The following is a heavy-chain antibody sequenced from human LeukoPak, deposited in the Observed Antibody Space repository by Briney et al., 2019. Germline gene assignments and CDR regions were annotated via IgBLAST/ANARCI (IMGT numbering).Heavy chain of an antibody. CDR3: ARDKDDYGDYYFDY. D-gene: IGHD4-17*01. CDR2: INSDGSST. CDR1: GFTFSSYW. V-gene: IGHV3-74*01. J-gene: IGHJ4*02. Sequence: PGGSLRLSCAASGFTFSSYWMHWVRQAPGKGLVWVSRINSDGSSTSCADSVKGRFTISRDNAKNTLYLQMNSLRAEDTAVYYCARDKDDYGDYYFDYWGQGTLVTVSS.